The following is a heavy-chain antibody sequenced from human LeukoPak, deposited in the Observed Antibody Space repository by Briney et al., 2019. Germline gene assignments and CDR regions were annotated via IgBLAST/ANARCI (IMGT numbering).Heavy chain of an antibody. Sequence: SVKVSCKASGGTFSSYAISWVRQAPGQGLEWMGRIIPIFGIANYAQKFQGRVTITADKSTSTAYMELSSLRSEDTPVYYCAKSVVVVAWGMDVWGQGTTVTVSS. J-gene: IGHJ6*02. CDR2: IIPIFGIA. V-gene: IGHV1-69*04. D-gene: IGHD2-15*01. CDR3: AKSVVVVAWGMDV. CDR1: GGTFSSYA.